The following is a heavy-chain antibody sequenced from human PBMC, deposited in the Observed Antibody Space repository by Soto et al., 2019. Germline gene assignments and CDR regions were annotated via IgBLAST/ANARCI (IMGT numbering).Heavy chain of an antibody. CDR2: INHSGST. J-gene: IGHJ4*02. CDR3: ARGGSVVGGGTIFGVVGDY. Sequence: QVQLQQWGAGLLKPSETLSLTCAVYGGSFSGYYWSWIRQPPGKGLEWIGEINHSGSTNYNPSLKSRVTISVDPSKNQFSLKLSSVTAADTAVYYCARGGSVVGGGTIFGVVGDYWGQGTLVTVSS. CDR1: GGSFSGYY. V-gene: IGHV4-34*01. D-gene: IGHD3-3*01.